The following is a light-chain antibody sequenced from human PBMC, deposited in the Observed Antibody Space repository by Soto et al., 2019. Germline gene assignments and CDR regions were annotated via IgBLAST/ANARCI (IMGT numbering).Light chain of an antibody. CDR1: HTVNTN. CDR2: DAS. CDR3: QQLSGWPRS. V-gene: IGKV3-15*01. Sequence: EIVVTQSPGILSVSPGERATLFCRASHTVNTNLAWYQQKSGQAPRLLIYDASSRAPGIPARFSASGSGTEFTLTINNLLSEDFAVYYCQQLSGWPRSFGQGTKLEIK. J-gene: IGKJ2*01.